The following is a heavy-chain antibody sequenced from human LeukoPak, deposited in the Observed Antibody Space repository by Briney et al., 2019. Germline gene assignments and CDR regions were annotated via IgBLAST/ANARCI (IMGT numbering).Heavy chain of an antibody. CDR1: GFTFSSYG. CDR3: AKGRPLGYCSSTSCYARYYYYHYMDV. Sequence: GGSLRLSCAASGFTFSSYGMHWVRQAPGKGLEWVAFIGYDGSNKYYADSVKGRFTISRDNSKNTLYLQMNSLRAEDTAVYYCAKGRPLGYCSSTSCYARYYYYHYMDVWGKGTTVTISS. V-gene: IGHV3-30*02. J-gene: IGHJ6*03. CDR2: IGYDGSNK. D-gene: IGHD2-2*01.